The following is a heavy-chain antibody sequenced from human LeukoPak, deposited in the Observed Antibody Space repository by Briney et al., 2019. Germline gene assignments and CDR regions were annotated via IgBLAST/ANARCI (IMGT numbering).Heavy chain of an antibody. Sequence: GGSLRLSCAASGFTFSSSAMSWVRQAPGKGLEWVSNISGSGSGGSTYYADSAKGRFTISRDNSKNTLYLQMNSLRAEDTAVYYCARQGYSGHSQGAADYWGQGTLVTVSS. CDR1: GFTFSSSA. V-gene: IGHV3-23*01. CDR2: ISGSGSGGST. D-gene: IGHD4-23*01. CDR3: ARQGYSGHSQGAADY. J-gene: IGHJ4*02.